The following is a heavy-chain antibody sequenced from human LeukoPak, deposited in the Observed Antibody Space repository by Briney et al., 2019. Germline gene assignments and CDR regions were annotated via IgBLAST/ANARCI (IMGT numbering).Heavy chain of an antibody. CDR2: IIPIFGTA. V-gene: IGHV1-69*01. CDR3: ARDSGDRITMVRGAPFDL. Sequence: SVKVSCKASGGTFSSYAISWVRQAPGQGLEWMGGIIPIFGTANYAQKFQGRVTITADESTSTAYMELSSLRSEDTAVYYCARDSGDRITMVRGAPFDLWGCGTLVTVSS. J-gene: IGHJ2*01. D-gene: IGHD3-10*01. CDR1: GGTFSSYA.